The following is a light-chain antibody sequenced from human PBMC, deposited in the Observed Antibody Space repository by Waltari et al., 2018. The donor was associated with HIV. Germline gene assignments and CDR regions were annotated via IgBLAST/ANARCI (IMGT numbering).Light chain of an antibody. Sequence: QSALTQPHSVSGSPGQSLTISCTGTSRYVDTFVSWYQQHPGKAPNVIIYDVNKRPPGVPDRFSGSKSGNTAFLTISGLQAEDEAEYHCCSHAGNFIFAFGSGTKVTVL. CDR1: SRYVDTF. CDR3: CSHAGNFIFA. J-gene: IGLJ1*01. CDR2: DVN. V-gene: IGLV2-11*01.